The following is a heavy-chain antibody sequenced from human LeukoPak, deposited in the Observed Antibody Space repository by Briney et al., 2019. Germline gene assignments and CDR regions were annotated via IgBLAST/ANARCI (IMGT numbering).Heavy chain of an antibody. Sequence: SETLSLTCTVSGGSINSYYWSWVQQPAGKGLEWIGRIYTNGDTNYNPSLKSRVTMSVDTSKNQFSLRLSSVTAADTAVYYCARELGIRAFDYWGQGTLVTVSS. CDR3: ARELGIRAFDY. V-gene: IGHV4-4*07. J-gene: IGHJ4*02. D-gene: IGHD7-27*01. CDR1: GGSINSYY. CDR2: IYTNGDT.